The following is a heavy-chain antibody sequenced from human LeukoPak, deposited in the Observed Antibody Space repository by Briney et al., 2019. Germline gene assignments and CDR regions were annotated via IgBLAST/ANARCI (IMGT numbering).Heavy chain of an antibody. CDR3: ARGGPGASDAFDI. D-gene: IGHD1-26*01. CDR1: GFTFSSYS. V-gene: IGHV3-48*01. J-gene: IGHJ3*02. CDR2: ISSSSSTI. Sequence: GGSLRLSCAASGFTFSSYSMNWVRQAPGKGLEWVSYISSSSSTIYYADSVKGRFTISRDNAKNSLYLQMNSLRAEDTAVYYCARGGPGASDAFDIWAKGQWSPSLQ.